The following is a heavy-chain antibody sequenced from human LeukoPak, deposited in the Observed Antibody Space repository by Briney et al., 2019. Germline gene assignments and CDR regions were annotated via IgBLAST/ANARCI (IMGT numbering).Heavy chain of an antibody. CDR1: GFTFSSYV. Sequence: GGSLRLSCAASGFTFSSYVMSWVRQAPGKGLEWVSSISNSGGSTYYADSVKGRFTISRDNSKNTLYLQMNSLRAEDTAVYYCAKLIVGATTHFDYWGQGALVTVSS. V-gene: IGHV3-23*01. CDR3: AKLIVGATTHFDY. CDR2: ISNSGGST. D-gene: IGHD1-26*01. J-gene: IGHJ4*02.